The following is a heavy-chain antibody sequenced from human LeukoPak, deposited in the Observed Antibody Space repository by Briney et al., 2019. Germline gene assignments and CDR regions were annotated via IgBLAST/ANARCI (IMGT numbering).Heavy chain of an antibody. J-gene: IGHJ6*02. Sequence: SVKVSCKASGGTFSSYAISWVRQAPGQGLEWTGGIIPIFGTANYAQKFQGRVTITADESTSTAYMELSSLRSEDTAVYYCARAYGDYSWSGGMDVWGQGTTVTVS. CDR2: IIPIFGTA. D-gene: IGHD4-17*01. CDR3: ARAYGDYSWSGGMDV. V-gene: IGHV1-69*13. CDR1: GGTFSSYA.